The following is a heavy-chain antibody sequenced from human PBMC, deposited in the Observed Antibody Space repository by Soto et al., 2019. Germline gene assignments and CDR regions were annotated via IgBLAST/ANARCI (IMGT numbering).Heavy chain of an antibody. Sequence: TGGSLRLSCAASGFTFSSYSMNWVRQAPGKGLEWVSSISSSSSYIYYADSVKGRFTISRDNSKNTLYLQMNSLRAEDTAVYYCAKDLYYYGSGDYWGQGTLVTVSS. CDR1: GFTFSSYS. CDR3: AKDLYYYGSGDY. CDR2: ISSSSSYI. D-gene: IGHD3-10*01. V-gene: IGHV3-21*04. J-gene: IGHJ4*02.